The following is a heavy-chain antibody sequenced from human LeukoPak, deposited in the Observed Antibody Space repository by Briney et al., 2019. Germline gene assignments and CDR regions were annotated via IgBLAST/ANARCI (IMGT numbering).Heavy chain of an antibody. V-gene: IGHV3-7*01. J-gene: IGHJ6*03. Sequence: GGSLRHPCEASGFTFSTYWMSWVRQAPGKGLEWVANIKQDGSEKYYVDSVKGRFTISRDNAKNSLYLQMNSLRAEDTAVYYCAREDQEYDFWSGYYSDYYSYMDVWGKGTTGTLSS. CDR1: GFTFSTYW. D-gene: IGHD3-3*01. CDR2: IKQDGSEK. CDR3: AREDQEYDFWSGYYSDYYSYMDV.